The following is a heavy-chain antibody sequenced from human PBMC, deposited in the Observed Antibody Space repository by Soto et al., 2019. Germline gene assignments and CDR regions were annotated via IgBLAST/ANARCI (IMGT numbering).Heavy chain of an antibody. CDR3: AREYQKDSSSSTFDY. D-gene: IGHD6-6*01. CDR1: GGTFSSYA. Sequence: SVKVSCKASGGTFSSYAISWVRQAPGQGLEWMGGIIPIFGTANYAQKFQGRVTITADESTSTAYMELSSLRSEDTAVYYCAREYQKDSSSSTFDYWGQGTLVTVSS. V-gene: IGHV1-69*13. J-gene: IGHJ4*02. CDR2: IIPIFGTA.